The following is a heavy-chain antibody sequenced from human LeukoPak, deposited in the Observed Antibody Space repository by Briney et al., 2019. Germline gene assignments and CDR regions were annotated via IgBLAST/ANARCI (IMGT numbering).Heavy chain of an antibody. Sequence: ASVKVSCKASGGTFSSYAISWVRQAPGQGLEWMGGIIPIFGTANYAQKFQGRVTITTDESTSTAYMELSSLRSEDTAVYYCARAPLGIAAQLFDYWGQGTLVTVSS. V-gene: IGHV1-69*05. CDR2: IIPIFGTA. CDR3: ARAPLGIAAQLFDY. CDR1: GGTFSSYA. J-gene: IGHJ4*02. D-gene: IGHD6-6*01.